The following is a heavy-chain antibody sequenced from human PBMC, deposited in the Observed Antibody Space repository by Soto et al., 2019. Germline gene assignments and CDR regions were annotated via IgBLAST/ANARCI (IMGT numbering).Heavy chain of an antibody. V-gene: IGHV4-34*01. CDR2: INHSGTI. D-gene: IGHD2-21*02. Sequence: GSLRLSCAASGFTFSSYWMSWVRQAPGKGLEWIGEINHSGTINFNPSLKSRLTISLDTSKKHFSLKLSSVTDADTAAYYCARADRTLVTSYSLDVWGQGTTVTVSS. CDR3: ARADRTLVTSYSLDV. J-gene: IGHJ6*02. CDR1: GFTFSSYW.